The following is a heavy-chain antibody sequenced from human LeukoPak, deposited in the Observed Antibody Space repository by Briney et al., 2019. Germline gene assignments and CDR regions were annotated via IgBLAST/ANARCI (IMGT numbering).Heavy chain of an antibody. CDR3: AREDYDFWSGYYSKVNFDY. V-gene: IGHV3-21*01. D-gene: IGHD3-3*01. CDR1: GFTFSSYS. J-gene: IGHJ4*02. CDR2: ISSSSSYI. Sequence: GGSLRLSCAASGFTFSSYSMNWVRQAPGKGPEWVSSISSSSSYIYYADSVKGRFTISRDNAKNSLYLQMNSLRAEDTAVYYCAREDYDFWSGYYSKVNFDYWGQGTLVSVSS.